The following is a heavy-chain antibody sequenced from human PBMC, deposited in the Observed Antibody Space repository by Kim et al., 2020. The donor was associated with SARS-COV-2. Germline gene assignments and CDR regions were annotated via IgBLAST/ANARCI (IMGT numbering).Heavy chain of an antibody. CDR1: GFTFSNAW. J-gene: IGHJ4*02. D-gene: IGHD2-2*02. CDR3: TTDPTLPIIVVVPAAIIIWQNNLEC. Sequence: GGSLRLSCAASGFTFSNAWMSWVRQAPGKGLEWVGRIKSKTDGGTTDYAAPVKGRFTISRDDSKNTLYLQMNSLKTXXXAVYYCTTDPTLPIIVVVPAAIIIWQNNLECWXXGTLVTVSS. CDR2: IKSKTDGGTT. V-gene: IGHV3-15*01.